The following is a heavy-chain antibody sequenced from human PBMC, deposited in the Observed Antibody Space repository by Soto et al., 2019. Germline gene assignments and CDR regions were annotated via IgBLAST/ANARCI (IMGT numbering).Heavy chain of an antibody. CDR1: GYTFLKFF. J-gene: IGHJ4*02. CDR3: ARDFEVVEGDGNYEGIFDF. D-gene: IGHD3-22*01. Sequence: QVQLVQSGAEVKKPGASVKLSCKASGYTFLKFFIHWVRQAPGQGLEWMGVINPSDGTTTYAQNFQGRVAMTRDTSTSTVSLEVTSLKSQDTAVYYCARDFEVVEGDGNYEGIFDFWGQGTLVTVSS. CDR2: INPSDGTT. V-gene: IGHV1-46*01.